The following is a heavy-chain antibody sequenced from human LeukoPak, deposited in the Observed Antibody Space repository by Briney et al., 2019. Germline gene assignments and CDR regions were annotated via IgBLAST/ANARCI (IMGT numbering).Heavy chain of an antibody. J-gene: IGHJ5*02. CDR3: ARDAIAAAGTGYNWFDP. V-gene: IGHV4-59*12. D-gene: IGHD6-13*01. CDR1: GGSISSYY. CDR2: IYNSGST. Sequence: SGTLSLTCTVSGGSISSYYWSWIRQPPGKGLEWIGYIYNSGSTNNNPSLKSRVTISVDTSKKQFSLKLSSVTAADTAVYYCARDAIAAAGTGYNWFDPWGQGTLVTVSS.